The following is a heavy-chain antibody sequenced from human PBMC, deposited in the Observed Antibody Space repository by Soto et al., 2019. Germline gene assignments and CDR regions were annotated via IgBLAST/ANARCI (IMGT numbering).Heavy chain of an antibody. CDR2: ISSSSSFI. CDR1: GFTFSSYS. V-gene: IGHV3-21*01. J-gene: IGHJ4*02. D-gene: IGHD1-7*01. CDR3: AVGEETGTPYFGN. Sequence: ESVGGLVKPGGSLRLSCTASGFTFSSYSMNWVRRAPGKGLEWVSSISSSSSFIYSAGSVKGRFTISRDNAKNSLYLQMNSLRAEDTAVYYCAVGEETGTPYFGNWGQGTLVTVSS.